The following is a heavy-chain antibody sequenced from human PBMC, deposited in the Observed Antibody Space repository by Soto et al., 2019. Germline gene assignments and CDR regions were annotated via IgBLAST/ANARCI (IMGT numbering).Heavy chain of an antibody. Sequence: QVQLVQSGAEVKKPGASVKVSCKASGYTFTGYYMHWVRQAPGQGLEWMGWINPNSGGTNYAQKFQGWVTMTRDTSISTAYMELSRLRSDDTAVYYCARTLPISLAAAVTTDFDYWGQGTLVTVSS. V-gene: IGHV1-2*04. CDR3: ARTLPISLAAAVTTDFDY. CDR2: INPNSGGT. J-gene: IGHJ4*02. CDR1: GYTFTGYY. D-gene: IGHD6-13*01.